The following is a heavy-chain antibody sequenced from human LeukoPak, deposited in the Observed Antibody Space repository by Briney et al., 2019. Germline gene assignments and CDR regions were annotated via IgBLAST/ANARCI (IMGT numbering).Heavy chain of an antibody. J-gene: IGHJ3*02. CDR1: GYTFTSYG. D-gene: IGHD5-24*01. CDR2: ISAYNGNT. Sequence: VSVKVSCKASGYTFTSYGISWVRQAPGQGLEWMGWISAYNGNTNNAQKFQGRVTMTTDTSTRTSYMELRSLRSDDTAVYYCARGLQENLAWLQAFSAFDIWGQGTMVTISS. CDR3: ARGLQENLAWLQAFSAFDI. V-gene: IGHV1-18*01.